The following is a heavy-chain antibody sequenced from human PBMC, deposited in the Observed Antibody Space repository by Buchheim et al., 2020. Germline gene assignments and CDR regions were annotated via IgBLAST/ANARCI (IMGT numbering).Heavy chain of an antibody. CDR1: GGSISSGGYY. CDR2: IYYSGST. CDR3: ARGPTRYYYDSSGYPYWYFDL. J-gene: IGHJ2*01. V-gene: IGHV4-31*03. D-gene: IGHD3-22*01. Sequence: QVQLQESGPGLVKPSQTLSLTCTVSGGSISSGGYYWSWIRQHPGKGLEWIGYIYYSGSTYYNPSLKSRVTISVDPSKNQFSLKLSSVTAADTAVYYCARGPTRYYYDSSGYPYWYFDLWGRGTL.